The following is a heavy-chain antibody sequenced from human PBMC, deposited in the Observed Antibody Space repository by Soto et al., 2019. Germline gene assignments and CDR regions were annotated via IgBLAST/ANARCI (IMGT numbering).Heavy chain of an antibody. CDR2: TYYRSKWYN. Sequence: SQTLSLTCAISGDSVSSNSAAWNWIRQSPSRCLEWLGRTYYRSKWYNDYAVSVKSRITINPDTSKNQFSLQLNSVTPEDTAVYYCARGVTMVRGVTPPSWFDPWGQGTLVTVSS. V-gene: IGHV6-1*01. J-gene: IGHJ5*02. CDR1: GDSVSSNSAA. D-gene: IGHD3-10*01. CDR3: ARGVTMVRGVTPPSWFDP.